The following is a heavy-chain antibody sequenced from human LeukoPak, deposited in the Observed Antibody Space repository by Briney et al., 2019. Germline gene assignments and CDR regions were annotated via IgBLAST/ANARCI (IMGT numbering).Heavy chain of an antibody. D-gene: IGHD4-11*01. CDR3: ARARAYSNLFDY. CDR2: IIPIFGTA. J-gene: IGHJ4*02. V-gene: IGHV1-69*13. CDR1: GGTFSSYA. Sequence: SVKVSCKASGGTFSSYAISWVRQAPGQGLEWMGGIIPIFGTANYAQKFQGRVTITAGESTSTAYMELSSLRSGDTAVYYCARARAYSNLFDYWGQGTLVTVSS.